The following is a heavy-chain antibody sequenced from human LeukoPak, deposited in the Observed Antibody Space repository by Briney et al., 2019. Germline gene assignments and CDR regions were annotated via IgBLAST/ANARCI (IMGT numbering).Heavy chain of an antibody. CDR3: ASLRSDQLRYFDY. D-gene: IGHD3-9*01. CDR2: IYYSGST. Sequence: SETLSLTCTVSGGSISSYYWSWIRQPPGKGLEWIGYIYYSGSTNYNPSLKSRVTISVDTSKNQFSLKLSSVTAADTAVYYCASLRSDQLRYFDYWGQGTLVTVSS. CDR1: GGSISSYY. V-gene: IGHV4-59*01. J-gene: IGHJ4*02.